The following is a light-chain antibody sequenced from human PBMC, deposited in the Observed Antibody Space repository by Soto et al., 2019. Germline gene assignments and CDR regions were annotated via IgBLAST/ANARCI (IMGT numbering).Light chain of an antibody. Sequence: QSVLTQPPSVSGAPGQRVTISCTGSSSNIGAGYDVHWYQQLPGTAPKLLIYGNSNRPSGAPDRFSGSKSGTSASLAITGLQAEDEADYYCQSYDSSLSQGVFGTGTKVTV. CDR1: SSNIGAGYD. V-gene: IGLV1-40*01. CDR2: GNS. J-gene: IGLJ1*01. CDR3: QSYDSSLSQGV.